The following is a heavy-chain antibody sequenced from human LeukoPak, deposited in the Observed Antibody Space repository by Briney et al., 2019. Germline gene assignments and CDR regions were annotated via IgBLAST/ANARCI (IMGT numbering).Heavy chain of an antibody. D-gene: IGHD2-8*01. CDR1: GGSISSYY. CDR2: IYYSGST. CDR3: ASFVGYCTNGVCYYNDY. J-gene: IGHJ4*02. Sequence: SETLSLTCTVSGGSISSYYGSWIRQPPGKGLEWIGYIYYSGSTNYNPSLKSRVTISVDTSKNQFSLKLSSVTAADTAVYYCASFVGYCTNGVCYYNDYWGQGTLVTVSS. V-gene: IGHV4-59*08.